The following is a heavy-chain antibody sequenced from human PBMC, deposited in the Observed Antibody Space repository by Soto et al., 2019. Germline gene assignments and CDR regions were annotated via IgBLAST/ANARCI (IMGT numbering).Heavy chain of an antibody. D-gene: IGHD3-22*01. CDR2: IFYTGSS. CDR3: ARDRGFRHYFDS. Sequence: SETLSLTCTVSGGSVSGGSYYWSWIRQPPGKGLEWIGYIFYTGSSNYNLSLKSRATISVDTSQNQFSLKLSSVTAADTAVYYCARDRGFRHYFDSWRQRTLVTVSS. J-gene: IGHJ4*02. CDR1: GGSVSGGSYY. V-gene: IGHV4-61*01.